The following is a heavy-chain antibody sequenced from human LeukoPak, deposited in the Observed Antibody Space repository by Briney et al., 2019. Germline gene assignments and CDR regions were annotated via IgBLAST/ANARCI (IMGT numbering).Heavy chain of an antibody. CDR3: ARDSPVQRSDYFDY. D-gene: IGHD3-3*01. CDR1: GGSINFDNYY. Sequence: PSETLSLTCTVSGGSINFDNYYWSRIRQPAGKGLEWIGRVYTSGSTTYNPSLKSRVTISIDTSKNQFSLEMTSVTAADSAVYYCARDSPVQRSDYFDYWGQGALVAVSS. CDR2: VYTSGST. J-gene: IGHJ4*02. V-gene: IGHV4-61*02.